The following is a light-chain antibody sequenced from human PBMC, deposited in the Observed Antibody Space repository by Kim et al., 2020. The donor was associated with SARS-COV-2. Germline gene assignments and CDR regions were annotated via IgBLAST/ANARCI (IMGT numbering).Light chain of an antibody. Sequence: QAGPTQPPSVSKGLGQTATLTCTGNSNNVGNEGAAWLQQHQGHPPKLLSYRNNNRPSGISERFSASRSGNTASLTITGLQPEDEADYYCSTWDSSLSALVFGGGTQLTVL. J-gene: IGLJ3*02. V-gene: IGLV10-54*01. CDR3: STWDSSLSALV. CDR2: RNN. CDR1: SNNVGNEG.